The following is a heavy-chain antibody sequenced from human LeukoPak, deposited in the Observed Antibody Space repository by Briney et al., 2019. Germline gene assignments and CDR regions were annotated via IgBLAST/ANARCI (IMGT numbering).Heavy chain of an antibody. CDR1: GFTFSSYS. Sequence: GGSLRLSCAASGFTFSSYSMNWVRQAPGKGLEWVSYISSSSTIYYADSVKGRFTISRDTAKNSLYLQMTSLRAEDTAVYYCARDGYSGYDASQGHFDYWGQGTLVTVSS. D-gene: IGHD5-12*01. V-gene: IGHV3-48*04. CDR3: ARDGYSGYDASQGHFDY. J-gene: IGHJ4*02. CDR2: ISSSSTI.